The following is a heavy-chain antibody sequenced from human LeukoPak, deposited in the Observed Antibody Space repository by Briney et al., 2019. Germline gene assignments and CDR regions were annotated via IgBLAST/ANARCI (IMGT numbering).Heavy chain of an antibody. D-gene: IGHD2/OR15-2a*01. Sequence: SGPTLVNPTQTLTLTCTFSGFSLRTSGMCVGWIRQPPGKALEWLARIDWDDGKYYSTSLKTRLTISKDTSKNQVVLTMTNMDPVDTATYHCARMIVAKNWFDPWGQGTLVTVSS. CDR3: ARMIVAKNWFDP. V-gene: IGHV2-70*11. CDR2: IDWDDGK. J-gene: IGHJ5*02. CDR1: GFSLRTSGMC.